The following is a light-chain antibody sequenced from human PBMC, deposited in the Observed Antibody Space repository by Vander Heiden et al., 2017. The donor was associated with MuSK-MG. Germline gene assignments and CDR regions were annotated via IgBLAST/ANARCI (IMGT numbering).Light chain of an antibody. Sequence: QSVLTQPPSAPGTPGQRVTISCSGNRTHIGSNTVNWYQQLPGTPPKLLIYSNNRRPSGVPDRFSGSNSGTSASLSISGLQDEDETDYYCAAGDDSLREVFGGGTKLTVL. CDR1: RTHIGSNT. CDR2: SNN. J-gene: IGLJ2*01. CDR3: AAGDDSLREV. V-gene: IGLV1-44*01.